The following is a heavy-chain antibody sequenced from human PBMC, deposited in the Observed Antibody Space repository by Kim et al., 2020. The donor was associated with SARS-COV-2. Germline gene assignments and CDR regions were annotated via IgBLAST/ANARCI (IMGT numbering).Heavy chain of an antibody. CDR2: IIHMVGNA. J-gene: IGHJ4*02. D-gene: IGHD3-10*01. CDR3: ARPAGGFGDSLDY. CDR1: GETFSSYN. Sequence: SSVKVSCKVFGETFSSYNINWVRQAPGQGLEWMGRIIHMVGNADYAQKFQGRVAITADRSTSTAYMDVSRLRSEDTAVYYCARPAGGFGDSLDYWGQGTLVIVSS. V-gene: IGHV1-69*02.